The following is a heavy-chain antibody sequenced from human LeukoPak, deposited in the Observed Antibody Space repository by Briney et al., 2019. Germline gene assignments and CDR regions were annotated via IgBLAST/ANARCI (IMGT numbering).Heavy chain of an antibody. D-gene: IGHD1-26*01. CDR3: ASGSHYAII. Sequence: GGSLRLSCAASGFTFNSDWMHWVRQAPGKGLVWVSRINSDGSSTTYADSVKGRFTISRDNAKNTLYLQMNSLGAEDTAVYYRASGSHYAIIWGQGTLVTVSS. CDR1: GFTFNSDW. J-gene: IGHJ4*02. CDR2: INSDGSST. V-gene: IGHV3-74*01.